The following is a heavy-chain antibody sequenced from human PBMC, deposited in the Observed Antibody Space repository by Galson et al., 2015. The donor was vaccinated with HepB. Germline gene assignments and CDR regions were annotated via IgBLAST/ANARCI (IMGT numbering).Heavy chain of an antibody. J-gene: IGHJ4*02. V-gene: IGHV4-4*07. CDR3: ARNNFFDY. Sequence: QVQLQESGPGLVKPSQTLSLTCIVSGGPISSYYWTWIRQPAGKGLEWIGRIYSTGSTNYNPALKSRVTMSIETSKNKFSLFLTSVTAADTAIYYCARNNFFDYWGQGILVTVSS. CDR2: IYSTGST. CDR1: GGPISSYY.